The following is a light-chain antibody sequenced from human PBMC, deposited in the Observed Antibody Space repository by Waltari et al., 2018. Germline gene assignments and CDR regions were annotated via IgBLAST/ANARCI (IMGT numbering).Light chain of an antibody. V-gene: IGKV1-39*01. J-gene: IGKJ2*01. CDR3: QQSHTSPYT. CDR1: QNISTF. CDR2: ASS. Sequence: DIHMTQLPSALSASIGDRVTITCRASQNISTFLNWYQQKPGKAPTRLIYASSPLQDGVPSRFSGAGSGTDFTLTISNLQPEDLATYYCQQSHTSPYTFGQGTKLEIK.